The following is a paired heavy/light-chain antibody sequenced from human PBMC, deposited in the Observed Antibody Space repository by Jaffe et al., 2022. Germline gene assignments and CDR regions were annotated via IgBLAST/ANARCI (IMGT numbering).Heavy chain of an antibody. D-gene: IGHD5-12*01. CDR3: ARDVRIVGTMQFAY. CDR2: IDAETGKS. Sequence: QVQLVQSGSELKEPGASVKVSCKTSGYSFDRYVINWVRQAPGQGLEYMGWIDAETGKSDLAPGLKGRAVISLDIPGTTAHLLISSLKADDTAIYYCARDVRIVGTMQFAYWGQGTQVTVSS. CDR1: GYSFDRYV. V-gene: IGHV7-4-1*02. J-gene: IGHJ4*02.
Light chain of an antibody. J-gene: IGLJ2*01. CDR1: SADIGSYNY. CDR2: DVD. CDR3: SSYTSDTSLRI. Sequence: QSALTQPASVSGSPGQSITISCTGSSADIGSYNYVSWYQQHPGKAPKLIISDVDRRPPGVSSRFSGSTSGNTASLTISGIQPEDEAKYYCSSYTSDTSLRIFGGGTTLTVL. V-gene: IGLV2-14*03.